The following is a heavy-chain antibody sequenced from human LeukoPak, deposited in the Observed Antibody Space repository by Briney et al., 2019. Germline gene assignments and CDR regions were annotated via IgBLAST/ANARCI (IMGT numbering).Heavy chain of an antibody. CDR1: GYTFTSFG. CDR3: ERWPGEITISAVGDFDY. Sequence: ASVKVSCKTSGYTFTSFGISWVRQAPGQGLEWVGWISGYNGNTNYAQKFQGRVTLTTDTSTNTAYMELRSLRSDDTAVYYCERWPGEITISAVGDFDYWGQGTLVTVSS. V-gene: IGHV1-18*01. D-gene: IGHD3-3*01. CDR2: ISGYNGNT. J-gene: IGHJ4*02.